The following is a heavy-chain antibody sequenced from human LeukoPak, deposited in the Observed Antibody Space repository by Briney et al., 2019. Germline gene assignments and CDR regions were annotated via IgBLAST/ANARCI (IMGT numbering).Heavy chain of an antibody. CDR1: GGSISSYY. CDR3: ARVTRDSCGYFSPDAFDI. CDR2: IYYSGST. J-gene: IGHJ3*02. V-gene: IGHV4-59*01. Sequence: SETLSLTCTVSGGSISSYYWSWVRQPPGEGLEWIGYIYYSGSTNYNPSLKSRVTISVDTSKNQFSLKLSSVTAADTAVYYCARVTRDSCGYFSPDAFDIWGQGTMVTVSS. D-gene: IGHD3-22*01.